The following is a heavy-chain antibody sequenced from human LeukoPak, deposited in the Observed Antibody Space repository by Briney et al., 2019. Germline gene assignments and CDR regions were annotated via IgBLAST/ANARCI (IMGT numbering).Heavy chain of an antibody. CDR2: IKTNSEGGTT. Sequence: GGSLTLSCVASGFSFYSARMNWVRQAPGKGLEWVGQIKTNSEGGTTVHAAAVKGRFTISRDDSTSTLYLQMNSLRIGDTGIYYCTSDLTEAARRGWARDYWGQGTLVAVSS. J-gene: IGHJ4*02. V-gene: IGHV3-15*07. CDR3: TSDLTEAARRGWARDY. D-gene: IGHD6-6*01. CDR1: GFSFYSAR.